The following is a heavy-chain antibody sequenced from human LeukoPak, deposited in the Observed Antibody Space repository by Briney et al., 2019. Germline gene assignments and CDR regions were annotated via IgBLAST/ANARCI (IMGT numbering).Heavy chain of an antibody. CDR3: ASLGYCSSTSCFKYRWFDP. J-gene: IGHJ5*02. D-gene: IGHD2-2*01. Sequence: ASVKVSCKVSGYALSELSMHWVRQAPGQGLEWMGGIIPIFGTANYAQKFPGRVTITTDESTSTAYMELSSLRCEDTAVYYCASLGYCSSTSCFKYRWFDPWGQGTLVTVSS. V-gene: IGHV1-69*05. CDR1: GYALSELS. CDR2: IIPIFGTA.